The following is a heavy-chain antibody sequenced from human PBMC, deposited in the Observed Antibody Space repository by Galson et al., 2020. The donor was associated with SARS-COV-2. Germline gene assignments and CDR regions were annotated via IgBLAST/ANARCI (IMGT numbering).Heavy chain of an antibody. V-gene: IGHV3-30*09. CDR3: AKRGGPPTGKDNWFDT. Sequence: TGGSLRLSCAASGFTFSTYAMHWVRQAPGQGLESAALKGYDGNNTFYADSVKGRFAISRDNAQSTLFLQMNSLGTDDTAVYYCAKRGGPPTGKDNWFDTWGQGTLVTVSA. CDR1: GFTFSTYA. CDR2: KGYDGNNT. J-gene: IGHJ5*02. D-gene: IGHD1-1*01.